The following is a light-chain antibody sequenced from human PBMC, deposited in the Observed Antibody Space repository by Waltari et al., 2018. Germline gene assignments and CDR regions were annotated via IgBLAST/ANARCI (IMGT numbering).Light chain of an antibody. CDR1: QSVNSY. CDR3: HQRSNWPIT. Sequence: EIVFTQSPATLSFTPGERATHPCRASQSVNSYLPWYQQKPGQTPRLLVYGASNRATGIPARFSGSGSGTDFTLTIDSLESEDFAVYYCHQRSNWPITFGQGTRLEIK. V-gene: IGKV3-11*01. CDR2: GAS. J-gene: IGKJ5*01.